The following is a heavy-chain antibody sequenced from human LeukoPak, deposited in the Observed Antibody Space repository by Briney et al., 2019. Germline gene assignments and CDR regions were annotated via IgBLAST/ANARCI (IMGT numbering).Heavy chain of an antibody. CDR2: ISYDGSNK. CDR3: ARGLLWFGELSI. CDR1: GFTFSSYA. J-gene: IGHJ4*02. Sequence: GRSLRLSCAASGFTFSSYAMPWVRQAPGKGLEWVAVISYDGSNKYYADSVKGRFTISRDNSKNTLYLQMNSLRAEDTAVYYCARGLLWFGELSIWGQGTLVTVSS. V-gene: IGHV3-30*04. D-gene: IGHD3-10*01.